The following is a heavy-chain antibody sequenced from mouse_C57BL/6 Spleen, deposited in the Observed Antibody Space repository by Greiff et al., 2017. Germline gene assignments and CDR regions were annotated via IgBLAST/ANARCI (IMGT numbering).Heavy chain of an antibody. J-gene: IGHJ1*03. CDR1: GFSLTSYG. D-gene: IGHD2-5*01. V-gene: IGHV2-5*01. CDR3: AKGYSNYVYWYFDV. Sequence: QVQLQQSGPGLVQPSQSLSITCTVSGFSLTSYGVPWVRQSPGKGLEWLGVIWRGGSTDYNAAFMSRLSITKDNSKSQVFFKMNSLQADDTAIYYCAKGYSNYVYWYFDVWGTGTTVTVSS. CDR2: IWRGGST.